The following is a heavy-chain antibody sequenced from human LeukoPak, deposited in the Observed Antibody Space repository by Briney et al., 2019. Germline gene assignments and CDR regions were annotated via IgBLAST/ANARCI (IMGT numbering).Heavy chain of an antibody. CDR1: GGSISSFY. Sequence: SETLSLTCTVSGGSISSFYWSWIRQPAGKGLEWIGRIYTSGSTNYNPSLKSRVTMSVDTSKNQFSLKLSSVTAADTAVYYCARDPTYYDFWSGYSDVYYMDVWGKGTTVTVSS. CDR3: ARDPTYYDFWSGYSDVYYMDV. J-gene: IGHJ6*03. CDR2: IYTSGST. V-gene: IGHV4-4*07. D-gene: IGHD3-3*01.